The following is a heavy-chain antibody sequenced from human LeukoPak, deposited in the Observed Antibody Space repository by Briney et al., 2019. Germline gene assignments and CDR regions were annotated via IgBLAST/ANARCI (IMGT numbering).Heavy chain of an antibody. CDR2: IVVGSGNT. J-gene: IGHJ4*02. CDR1: GFTFTSSA. V-gene: IGHV1-58*01. CDR3: AAGLGYVGAVDY. Sequence: RASVKVSCKASGFTFTSSAVQWVRQARGQRLEWIGWIVVGSGNTNYAQKFQERVTITRDMSTSTAYMELSSLRSEDTAVYYCAAGLGYVGAVDYWGQGTLVTVSS. D-gene: IGHD1-26*01.